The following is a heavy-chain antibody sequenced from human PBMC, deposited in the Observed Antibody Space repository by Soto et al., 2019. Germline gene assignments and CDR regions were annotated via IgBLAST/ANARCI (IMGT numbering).Heavy chain of an antibody. CDR1: GGTFGSYA. CDR2: IIPIPGTA. D-gene: IGHD2-2*01. CDR3: VRSQGSSTSLEIYYYYYYGVDV. V-gene: IGHV1-69*01. J-gene: IGHJ6*02. Sequence: QVQLVQSGAEVKKPGSSVKVSCKASGGTFGSYAISWVRQAPGQGLEWMGGIIPIPGTANYAQKFQGRVTIAADESTSTAYMELSSRRSEDTAVYYCVRSQGSSTSLEIYYYYYYGVDVWGQGTTVTVSS.